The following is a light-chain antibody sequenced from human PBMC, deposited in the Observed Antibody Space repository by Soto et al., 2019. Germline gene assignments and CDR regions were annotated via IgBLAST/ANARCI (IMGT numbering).Light chain of an antibody. Sequence: DIQMTQSPTSLSASVGDRVTITCRASQGIRNFVAWYQQKPGKAPKLLIYAASTLQSGVPSWFSGSGSGTDFTLTINSQQHEDVATYSCQKYSSVPVFGPGTKVEIK. CDR2: AAS. CDR1: QGIRNF. V-gene: IGKV1-27*01. J-gene: IGKJ3*01. CDR3: QKYSSVPV.